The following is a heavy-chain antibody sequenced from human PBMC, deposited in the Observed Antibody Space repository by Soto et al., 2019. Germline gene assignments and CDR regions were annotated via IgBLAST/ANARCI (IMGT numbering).Heavy chain of an antibody. D-gene: IGHD2-2*01. J-gene: IGHJ6*02. CDR3: ATNNRGRLIAEIYQPPGIYYCGMDV. Sequence: ASVKVSCKASGGTFSSYAISWVRQAPGQGLEWMGGIIPIFGTANYAQKFQGRVTITADESTSTAYMELSSLRSEDTAVYYCATNNRGRLIAEIYQPPGIYYCGMDVWGQGTTVTVSS. CDR1: GGTFSSYA. CDR2: IIPIFGTA. V-gene: IGHV1-69*13.